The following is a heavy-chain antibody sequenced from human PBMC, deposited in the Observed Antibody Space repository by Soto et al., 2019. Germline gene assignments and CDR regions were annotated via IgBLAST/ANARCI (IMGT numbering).Heavy chain of an antibody. CDR2: IYPGDSAT. CDR1: GYSFSSYW. J-gene: IGHJ6*02. CDR3: ARQTGGDYYYYGMDV. D-gene: IGHD3-16*01. V-gene: IGHV5-51*01. Sequence: PRESLKISCKGSGYSFSSYWIGWVRQMPGKGLEWMGIIYPGDSATRYGPSFQGQVTISADKSITTAYLQWSSRKASDTAMYYCARQTGGDYYYYGMDVWGQGTTVTVSS.